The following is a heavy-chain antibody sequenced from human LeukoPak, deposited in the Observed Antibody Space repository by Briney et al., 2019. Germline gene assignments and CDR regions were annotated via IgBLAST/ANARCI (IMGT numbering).Heavy chain of an antibody. V-gene: IGHV3-7*01. Sequence: GALRLSCAASGFTFSSYAMSWVRQAPGKGLEWVANIKQDGSEKYYVDSVKGRFTISRDNAKNSLYLQMNSLRAEDTAVYYCARDFLAVAGHWGQGTLVTVSS. CDR3: ARDFLAVAGH. D-gene: IGHD6-19*01. J-gene: IGHJ4*02. CDR2: IKQDGSEK. CDR1: GFTFSSYA.